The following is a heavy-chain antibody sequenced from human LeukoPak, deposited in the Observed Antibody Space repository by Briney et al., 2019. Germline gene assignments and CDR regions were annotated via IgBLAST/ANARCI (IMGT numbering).Heavy chain of an antibody. D-gene: IGHD3-10*01. CDR1: GGTFSSYA. J-gene: IGHJ4*02. CDR2: INPNSGGT. V-gene: IGHV1-2*04. Sequence: ASVKVSCKASGGTFSSYAISWVRQAPGQGLEWMGWINPNSGGTNYAQKFQGWVTMTRDTSISTAYMELSRLRSDDTAVYYCAREPYGSGSPPFDYWGQGTLVTVSS. CDR3: AREPYGSGSPPFDY.